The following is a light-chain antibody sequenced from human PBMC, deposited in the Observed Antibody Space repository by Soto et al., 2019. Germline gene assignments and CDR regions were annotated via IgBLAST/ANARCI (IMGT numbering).Light chain of an antibody. V-gene: IGKV1-5*01. J-gene: IGKJ1*01. Sequence: DIQMTQSPSTLSASVGDRVTITCRASQTISSWLAWYQQKPGKAPELLIYDASSLESGVPSRISGSGSGTEFTLTISSLQPDDFATYYCQQYNSYSPWTFGQGTKVEIK. CDR1: QTISSW. CDR2: DAS. CDR3: QQYNSYSPWT.